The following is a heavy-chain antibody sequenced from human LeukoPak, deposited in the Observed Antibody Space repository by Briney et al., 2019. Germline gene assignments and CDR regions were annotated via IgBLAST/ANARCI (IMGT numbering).Heavy chain of an antibody. CDR1: GFTFSSYS. Sequence: QPGGSLRLSCAASGFTFSSYSMNWVRQAPGKGLEWISYISSSGSTINYADSVKGRFTISRDSAKNSLYLQMNSLRAEDTAVYYCAKGGYSSGWYQGYFDYWGQGTLVTVSS. D-gene: IGHD6-19*01. J-gene: IGHJ4*02. V-gene: IGHV3-48*01. CDR2: ISSSGSTI. CDR3: AKGGYSSGWYQGYFDY.